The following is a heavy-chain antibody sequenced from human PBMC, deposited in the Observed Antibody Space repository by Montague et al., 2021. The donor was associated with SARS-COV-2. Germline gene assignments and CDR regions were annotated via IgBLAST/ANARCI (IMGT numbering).Heavy chain of an antibody. D-gene: IGHD2/OR15-2a*01. Sequence: SETLSLTCSVSGDSITPYGDSIGGYFWSWIRQPAGKGLEWIGRIYANGNFDYNPSLNSRVSMSMDTSKQEFSMRLISVTAADTAVYYCARDAYYFGPGREKRGAFDPWGQGILVTVSS. J-gene: IGHJ5*02. CDR3: ARDAYYFGPGREKRGAFDP. CDR2: IYANGNF. CDR1: GDSITPYGDSIGGYF. V-gene: IGHV4-4*07.